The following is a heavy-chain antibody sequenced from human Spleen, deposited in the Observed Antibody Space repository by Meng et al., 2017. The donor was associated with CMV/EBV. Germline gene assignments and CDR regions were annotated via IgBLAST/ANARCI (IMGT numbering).Heavy chain of an antibody. V-gene: IGHV3-11*06. CDR3: AKDDPVFHY. CDR1: GFAFSVYY. J-gene: IGHJ4*02. Sequence: VGAGGGLLQRVGSHGLSGAPSGFAFSVYYTSCIRQAPGRGMELVSYISSSSSYTNYADSVKGRFTISRDTSKNTVDLQMNSLRTEDTAVYYCAKDDPVFHYWGQGTLVTVSS. CDR2: ISSSSSYT.